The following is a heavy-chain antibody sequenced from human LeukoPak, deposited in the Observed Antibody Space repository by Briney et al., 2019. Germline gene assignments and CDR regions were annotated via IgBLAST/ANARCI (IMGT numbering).Heavy chain of an antibody. J-gene: IGHJ5*02. V-gene: IGHV1-69*13. Sequence: SVKVSCKASGYTFSDYCMHWVRQAPGKGLEWMGGIIPIFGTANYAQKFQGRVTITADESTSTAYMELSSLRSEDTAVYYCARKLGHCSSTSCYGVNWFDPWGQGTLVTVSS. D-gene: IGHD2-2*03. CDR1: GYTFSDYC. CDR3: ARKLGHCSSTSCYGVNWFDP. CDR2: IIPIFGTA.